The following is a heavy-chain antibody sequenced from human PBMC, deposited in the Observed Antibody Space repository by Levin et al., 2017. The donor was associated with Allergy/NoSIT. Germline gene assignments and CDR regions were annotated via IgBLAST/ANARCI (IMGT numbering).Heavy chain of an antibody. CDR3: ARDLYNDDSVFGY. J-gene: IGHJ4*02. Sequence: ASVKVSCKASRYIFSDYFIHWVRQAPGQGLEWMGWINPHSGDTKYAQEFQGRVTMTRDTSISTAYMELTRPTSDDTAVYYCARDLYNDDSVFGYWGQGTLVNVFS. D-gene: IGHD3-22*01. V-gene: IGHV1-2*02. CDR1: RYIFSDYF. CDR2: INPHSGDT.